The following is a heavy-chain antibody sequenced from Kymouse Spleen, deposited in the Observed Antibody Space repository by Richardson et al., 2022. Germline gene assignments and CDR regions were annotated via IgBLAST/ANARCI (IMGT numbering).Heavy chain of an antibody. V-gene: IGHV4-34*01. CDR3: ARALSSSFDY. Sequence: QVQLQQWGAGLLKPSETLSLTCAVYGGSFSGYYWSWIRQPPGKGLEWIGEINHSGSTNYNPSLKSRVTISVDTSKNQFSLKLSSVTAADTAVYYCARALSSSFDYWGQGTLVTVSS. J-gene: IGHJ4*02. D-gene: IGHD6-6*01. CDR1: GGSFSGYY. CDR2: INHSGST.